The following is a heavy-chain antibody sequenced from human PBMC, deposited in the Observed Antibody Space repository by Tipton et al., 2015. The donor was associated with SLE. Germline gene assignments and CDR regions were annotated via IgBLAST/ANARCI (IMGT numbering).Heavy chain of an antibody. J-gene: IGHJ4*02. Sequence: TLSLTCAVSGASVTTSYWTWLRQPPGKGLEWIAYVNRNEGTNFKPSLKSRVTISLDTSRNLFSLKLTSVTAADTAVYYCARTGYTFWNGSFDSWGQGTLVTVSS. CDR1: GASVTTSY. CDR2: VNRNEGT. D-gene: IGHD3-3*01. CDR3: ARTGYTFWNGSFDS. V-gene: IGHV4-4*09.